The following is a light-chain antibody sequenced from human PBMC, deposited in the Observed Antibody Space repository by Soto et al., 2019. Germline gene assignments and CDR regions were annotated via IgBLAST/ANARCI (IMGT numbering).Light chain of an antibody. CDR1: SGSVSTSYY. J-gene: IGLJ2*01. CDR3: ALYVGSGTVV. CDR2: NTT. V-gene: IGLV8-61*01. Sequence: QTVVTQEPSFSVSPGGTVILTCGLTSGSVSTSYYPSWYQQSLGLAPRTLIYNTTTRSSGVPDRFSGSILGNKAALTITGAQSDDESDYLCALYVGSGTVVFGGGTKLTVL.